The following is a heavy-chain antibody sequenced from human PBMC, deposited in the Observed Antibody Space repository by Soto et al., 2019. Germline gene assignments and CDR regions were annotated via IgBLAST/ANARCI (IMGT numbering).Heavy chain of an antibody. Sequence: ETLSLTCTVSGGFISSSSHYWGWIRQPPGKGLEWIGSLYYSGSTYYNPSLKGRVSISVDTSKNQVSLNLRSVTAADTAVYYCARPRLDTVATWFDPWGQGTLVTVSS. J-gene: IGHJ5*02. V-gene: IGHV4-39*01. CDR2: LYYSGST. CDR1: GGFISSSSHY. CDR3: ARPRLDTVATWFDP. D-gene: IGHD5-12*01.